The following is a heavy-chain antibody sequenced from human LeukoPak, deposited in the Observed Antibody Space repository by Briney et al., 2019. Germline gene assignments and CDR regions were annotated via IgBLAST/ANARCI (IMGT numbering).Heavy chain of an antibody. J-gene: IGHJ4*02. CDR3: ATMGMVRGVIDY. V-gene: IGHV1-24*01. D-gene: IGHD3-10*01. CDR1: GYTLTELS. CDR2: FDPEDGET. Sequence: ASVKVSCKVAGYTLTELSMHWVRQAPGKGLEWMGGFDPEDGETIYAQKFQGRVTMTEDTSTDTAYMGLSSLRSEDTAVYYCATMGMVRGVIDYWGQGTLVTVSS.